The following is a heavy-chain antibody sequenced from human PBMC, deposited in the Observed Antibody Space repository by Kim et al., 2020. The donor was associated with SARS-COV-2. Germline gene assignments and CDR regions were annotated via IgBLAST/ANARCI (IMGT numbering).Heavy chain of an antibody. CDR1: GFTFSSYG. CDR2: ISYDGSNK. J-gene: IGHJ4*02. CDR3: ARGDYQPTYPDIDY. Sequence: GGSLRLSCAASGFTFSSYGMHWVRQAPGKGLERVAVISYDGSNKYYADSVKGRFTISRDNSKNTLYLQMNSLRAEDTAVYYCARGDYQPTYPDIDYWGQGTLVTVSS. V-gene: IGHV3-33*05. D-gene: IGHD2-2*01.